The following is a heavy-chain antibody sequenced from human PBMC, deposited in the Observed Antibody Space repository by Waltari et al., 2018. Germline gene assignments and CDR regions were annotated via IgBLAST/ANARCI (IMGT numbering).Heavy chain of an antibody. V-gene: IGHV3-7*01. CDR2: IKQDGSEK. Sequence: EVQLVESGGDLVQPGGSLRLSCPPSGFRCNSHCMSWVRQAPGKGLEWVANIKQDGSEKYYVDSVKGRFTISRDNAKNSLFLQMNSLRAEGTAVYYCAREYNFWSGTSFDYWGQGTLVTVSS. J-gene: IGHJ4*02. CDR1: GFRCNSHC. CDR3: AREYNFWSGTSFDY. D-gene: IGHD3-3*01.